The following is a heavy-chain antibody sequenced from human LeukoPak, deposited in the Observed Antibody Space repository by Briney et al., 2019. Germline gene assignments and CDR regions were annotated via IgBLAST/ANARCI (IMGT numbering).Heavy chain of an antibody. Sequence: GGSLRLSCAASGFTFSGCWMTWVRQAPGKGLEWVANIKQDGSEKYYVDSVKGRFTISRDNAKNSLYLQMNSLRAEDTAVYYCARDRLRFLEWLSRPSWGQGTLVTVSS. CDR1: GFTFSGCW. CDR2: IKQDGSEK. D-gene: IGHD3-3*01. V-gene: IGHV3-7*01. CDR3: ARDRLRFLEWLSRPS. J-gene: IGHJ5*02.